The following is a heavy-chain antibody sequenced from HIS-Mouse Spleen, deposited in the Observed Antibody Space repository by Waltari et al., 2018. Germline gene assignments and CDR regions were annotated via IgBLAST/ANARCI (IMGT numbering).Heavy chain of an antibody. CDR1: GYSISSGYY. Sequence: QVQLQESGPGLVKPSETLSLTCTVSGYSISSGYYWGWIRQPPGKGLEWIGSIYHSGSTYYNPSLKRRVTISVDTSKNQFSLKLSSVTAADTAVYYCARDRGYCSSTSCYYFDYWGQGTLVTVSS. D-gene: IGHD2-2*01. V-gene: IGHV4-38-2*02. J-gene: IGHJ4*02. CDR3: ARDRGYCSSTSCYYFDY. CDR2: IYHSGST.